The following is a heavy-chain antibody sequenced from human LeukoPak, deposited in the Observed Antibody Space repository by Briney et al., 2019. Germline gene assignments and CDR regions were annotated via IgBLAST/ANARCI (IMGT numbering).Heavy chain of an antibody. D-gene: IGHD1-26*01. CDR2: IYPGDSDT. CDR1: GYRFTSYW. V-gene: IGHV5-51*01. J-gene: IGHJ4*02. CDR3: ARRAIVGAHTGHVDY. Sequence: GESLKISCKASGYRFTSYWIGWVRQMPGKGLEGMGIIYPGDSDTTYSPSFQGQVTISADKSISTAYLQWSSLKASDTAMYYCARRAIVGAHTGHVDYWGQGTLVTVSS.